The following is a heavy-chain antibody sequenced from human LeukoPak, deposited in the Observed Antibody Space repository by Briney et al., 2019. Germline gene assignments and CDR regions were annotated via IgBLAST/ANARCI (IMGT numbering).Heavy chain of an antibody. J-gene: IGHJ6*02. CDR3: VKDSRSSGYYYVRYYYYYGMDV. V-gene: IGHV3-30*18. Sequence: PGGSLRLSCAASGFTFSSYGMHWVRQAPGKGLEWVAVISYDGSNKYYADSVKGRFTISRDNSKNTLYLQMNSLRAEDTAVYYCVKDSRSSGYYYVRYYYYYGMDVWGQGTTVTVSS. CDR2: ISYDGSNK. D-gene: IGHD3-22*01. CDR1: GFTFSSYG.